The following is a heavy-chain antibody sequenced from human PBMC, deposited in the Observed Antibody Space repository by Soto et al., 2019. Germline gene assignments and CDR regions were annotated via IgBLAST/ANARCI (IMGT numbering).Heavy chain of an antibody. J-gene: IGHJ5*01. CDR1: GGSLTSYY. D-gene: IGHD3-22*01. CDR2: INHSGRV. V-gene: IGHV4-34*01. CDR3: STRAYDTNGYYRFDP. Sequence: PSETLSLTCTVSGGSLTSYYWSWIRQSPGKGLEWIGDINHSGRVNYSPSLKSRVTISLDTSKNQFSLTLSAVTAADTAMYYCSTRAYDTNGYYRFDPWGQGTLVTVSS.